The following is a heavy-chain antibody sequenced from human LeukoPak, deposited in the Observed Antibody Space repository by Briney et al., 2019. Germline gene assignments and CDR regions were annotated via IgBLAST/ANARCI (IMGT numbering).Heavy chain of an antibody. Sequence: ASVKVSCKPSGYTFTGYYMHWVRQAPGQGLEWMGGISVYNGNTNYAQKLQGRVTMTTDTSTTTAYMELRSLRSDDTAVYYCARGEAAARHFDYWGQGTLVTVSS. CDR3: ARGEAAARHFDY. D-gene: IGHD6-13*01. CDR1: GYTFTGYY. V-gene: IGHV1-18*04. J-gene: IGHJ4*02. CDR2: ISVYNGNT.